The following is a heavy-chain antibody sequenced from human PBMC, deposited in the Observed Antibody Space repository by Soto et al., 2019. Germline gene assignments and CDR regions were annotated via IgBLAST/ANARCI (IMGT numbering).Heavy chain of an antibody. V-gene: IGHV3-11*01. CDR1: GFDFSCYY. CDR3: ARDIRGYGMDV. Sequence: GGSLRLSCEASGFDFSCYYMSWIRLAPGKGLEWVSYVSDSGSPLYYADSVKGRFSISRDNAKKSVYLQMNNLRADDTAVYFCARDIRGYGMDVWGQGTTVTVSS. D-gene: IGHD3-10*01. CDR2: VSDSGSPL. J-gene: IGHJ6*02.